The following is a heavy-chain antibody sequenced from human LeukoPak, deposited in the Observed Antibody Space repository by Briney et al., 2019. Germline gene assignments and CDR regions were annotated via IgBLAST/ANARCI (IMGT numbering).Heavy chain of an antibody. CDR2: INQSGSA. D-gene: IGHD3/OR15-3a*01. V-gene: IGHV4-34*01. CDR3: ARQTGSGLFILP. J-gene: IGHJ4*02. Sequence: SETLSLMCAVYGGSFSAHYWSWIRQPPGKGLEWIGEINQSGSANYNASLKSQVSISIDTSKNQFSLRLTSVTAADTAVYYCARQTGSGLFILPGGQGTLVTVSS. CDR1: GGSFSAHY.